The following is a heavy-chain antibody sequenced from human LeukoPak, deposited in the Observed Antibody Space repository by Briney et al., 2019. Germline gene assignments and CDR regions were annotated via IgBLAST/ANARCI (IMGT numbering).Heavy chain of an antibody. D-gene: IGHD6-13*01. CDR1: GFTFDDYA. Sequence: GGSLRLSCAASGFTFDDYAMHWVRQAPGKGLEWVSGISWNSGSIGYADSVKGRFTISRDNAKNSLYLQMNSLRAEDTAVYYCARGRGGYSSSWLDYWGQGTLVTVSS. J-gene: IGHJ4*02. CDR2: ISWNSGSI. V-gene: IGHV3-9*01. CDR3: ARGRGGYSSSWLDY.